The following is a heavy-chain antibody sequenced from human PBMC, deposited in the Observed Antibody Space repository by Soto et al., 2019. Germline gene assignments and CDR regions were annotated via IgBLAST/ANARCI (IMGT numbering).Heavy chain of an antibody. CDR1: GFTFSSYA. J-gene: IGHJ3*02. V-gene: IGHV3-23*01. CDR2: ISGSGGST. D-gene: IGHD6-13*01. Sequence: GGSLRLSCAAPGFTFSSYAMSWVRQAPGKGLEWVSAISGSGGSTYYADSVKGRFTISRDNSKNTLYLQMNSLRAEDTAVYYCAKEAGYSSSWYDAFDIWGQGTMVTVSS. CDR3: AKEAGYSSSWYDAFDI.